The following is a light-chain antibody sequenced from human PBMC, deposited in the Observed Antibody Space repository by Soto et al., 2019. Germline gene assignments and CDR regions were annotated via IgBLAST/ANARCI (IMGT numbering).Light chain of an antibody. CDR3: QQYNSYRT. J-gene: IGKJ1*01. CDR1: QSISRW. Sequence: DIQMTQSTSTLSASVGDRVTITCRARQSISRWLAWYQQKPGKAPKLLIYDASILESGVPSRFTGTGSGTEFTLTISSLQPDDFATYYCQQYNSYRTFGQGTKVDIK. V-gene: IGKV1-5*01. CDR2: DAS.